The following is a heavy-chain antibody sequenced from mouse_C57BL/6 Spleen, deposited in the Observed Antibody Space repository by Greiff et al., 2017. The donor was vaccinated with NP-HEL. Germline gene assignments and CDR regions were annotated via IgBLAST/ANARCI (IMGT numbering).Heavy chain of an antibody. CDR3: ARNYIYSNYEDYYAMDY. V-gene: IGHV1-76*01. Sequence: QVQLQQSGAELVRPGASVKLSCKASGYTFTDYYINWVKQRPGQGLEWIARIYPGSGNTYYNEKFKGKATLTAEKSSSTAYMQLSSLTSEDSAVYFCARNYIYSNYEDYYAMDYWGQGTSVTVSS. CDR1: GYTFTDYY. D-gene: IGHD2-5*01. CDR2: IYPGSGNT. J-gene: IGHJ4*01.